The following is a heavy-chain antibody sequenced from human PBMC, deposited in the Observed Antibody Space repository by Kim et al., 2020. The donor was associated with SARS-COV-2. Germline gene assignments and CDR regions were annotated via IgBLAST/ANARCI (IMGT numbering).Heavy chain of an antibody. CDR1: GFTFSSYE. V-gene: IGHV3-48*03. Sequence: GGSLRLSCAASGFTFSSYEMNWVRQAPGKGLEWVSYISSSGSTIYYADSVKGRFTISRDNAKNSLYLQMNSLRAEDTAVYYCARSKEIRYLSGMDVWGQGTTVTVSS. CDR3: ARSKEIRYLSGMDV. CDR2: ISSSGSTI. J-gene: IGHJ6*02. D-gene: IGHD3-9*01.